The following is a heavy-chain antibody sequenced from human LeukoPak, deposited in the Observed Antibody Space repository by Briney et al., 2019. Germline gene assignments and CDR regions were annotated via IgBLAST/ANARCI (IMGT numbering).Heavy chain of an antibody. J-gene: IGHJ3*02. D-gene: IGHD1-26*01. CDR3: ACRYSGSYVDAFDI. Sequence: GASVKVSCKTSGYIFTDYIIHWVRQAPGQGLEWMGLINCRDGGTNYGQKFRGRVTMTRDSSITTAYMELRSLRSDDTAVYYCACRYSGSYVDAFDIWGQGTMVTVSS. V-gene: IGHV1-2*06. CDR2: INCRDGGT. CDR1: GYIFTDYI.